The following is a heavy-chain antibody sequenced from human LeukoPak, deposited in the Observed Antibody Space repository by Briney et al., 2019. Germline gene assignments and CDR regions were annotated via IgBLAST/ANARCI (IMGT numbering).Heavy chain of an antibody. Sequence: PGGSLKLPCAASGFTFSNYWMHWVRQAPGKGPVWVSRIKSDGSSTRFADSVQGRFTISRDNGKNTLYLQMNSLRAEDTAVYYCARGGDSSNWYPGYFDYWGQGALVTVSS. J-gene: IGHJ4*02. CDR1: GFTFSNYW. D-gene: IGHD6-13*01. CDR3: ARGGDSSNWYPGYFDY. V-gene: IGHV3-74*01. CDR2: IKSDGSST.